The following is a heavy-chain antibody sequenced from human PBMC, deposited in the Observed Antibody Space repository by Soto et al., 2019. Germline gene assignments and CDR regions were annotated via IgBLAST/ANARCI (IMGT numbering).Heavy chain of an antibody. CDR1: GYSFTSYW. CDR2: IHPGDSDT. D-gene: IGHD2-2*01. J-gene: IGHJ6*02. CDR3: TRRYCSSSSCYDDGMDV. V-gene: IGHV5-51*01. Sequence: GESLKISCKGSGYSFTSYWIGWVRQMPGEGLEWMGIIHPGDSDTRYSPSFQGQVTISADKSISTAYLQWSSLKASDTAMYYCTRRYCSSSSCYDDGMDVWGQGTTVTVSS.